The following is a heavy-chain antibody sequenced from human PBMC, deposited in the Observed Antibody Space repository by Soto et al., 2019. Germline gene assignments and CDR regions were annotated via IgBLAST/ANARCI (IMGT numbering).Heavy chain of an antibody. CDR2: ISGYNGDT. D-gene: IGHD6-6*01. V-gene: IGHV1-18*04. Sequence: QLHLVQSGAEVKKPGASVKVSCTASGYTFTSFGVSWVRQVPGQGLEWMGWISGYNGDTDYAQKSQGRVTMTTDRYTSTAYMEVRSLRSDDTAVYYCARDKPQQIVGYNYYYGMDVWGQGTTVTVSS. CDR3: ARDKPQQIVGYNYYYGMDV. J-gene: IGHJ6*02. CDR1: GYTFTSFG.